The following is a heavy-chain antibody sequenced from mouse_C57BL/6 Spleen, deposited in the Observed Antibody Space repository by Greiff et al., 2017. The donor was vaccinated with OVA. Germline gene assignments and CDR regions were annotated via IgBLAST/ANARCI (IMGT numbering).Heavy chain of an antibody. CDR2: IDPSASYP. Sequence: QVQLQQPGAELVMPGASVKLSCKASGYTFTSYWMHWVKQRPGQGLEWIGEIDPSASYPNYNQKFKGKSTLTVDKSSSTAYMQLSSLTSEDSAVYYCARRDYDLFDYWGQGTTLTVSS. CDR1: GYTFTSYW. D-gene: IGHD2-4*01. V-gene: IGHV1-69*01. CDR3: ARRDYDLFDY. J-gene: IGHJ2*01.